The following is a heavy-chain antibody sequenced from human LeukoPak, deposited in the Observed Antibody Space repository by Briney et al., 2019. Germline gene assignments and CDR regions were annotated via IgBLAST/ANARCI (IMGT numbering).Heavy chain of an antibody. D-gene: IGHD1-1*01. CDR1: GGSFSGYY. J-gene: IGHJ3*02. CDR3: ARFQYKAAFDI. CDR2: INHSGST. Sequence: SETLSLTCAVYGGSFSGYYWSWLRQPPGKGLEWIGEINHSGSTNYNPSLKNRVTMSVDTSKNQFSLKLNSVTAAATAVYYCARFQYKAAFDIWGQGTMVTVSS. V-gene: IGHV4-34*01.